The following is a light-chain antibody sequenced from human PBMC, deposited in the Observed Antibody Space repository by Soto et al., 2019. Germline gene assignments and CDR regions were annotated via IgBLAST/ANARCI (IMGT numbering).Light chain of an antibody. V-gene: IGLV2-11*01. Sequence: QSALTQPRSVSGSPGQSVTISCTGTSSDVGGYNYVSWYQQHPGKAPKLMIYDVSKRPSGVPDRFSGSKSGNTASLTISGLQAEDEADYHCCSYAGTSGVFGGGTKVTVL. CDR1: SSDVGGYNY. J-gene: IGLJ3*02. CDR3: CSYAGTSGV. CDR2: DVS.